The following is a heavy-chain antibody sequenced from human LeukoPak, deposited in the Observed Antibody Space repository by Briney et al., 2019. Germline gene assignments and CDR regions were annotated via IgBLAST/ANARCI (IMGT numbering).Heavy chain of an antibody. CDR2: IDYRERT. CDR1: GGSITTSYHY. Sequence: PSETLSLTCTVSGGSITTSYHYWGWIRQPPGKGLEWIGSIDYRERTTYNPSLKSRVTISADTSRNQFSLKLSPVTARDTAVYYCASYVSRTMRDSWGQGTLVSVSS. V-gene: IGHV4-39*01. CDR3: ASYVSRTMRDS. D-gene: IGHD3-16*01. J-gene: IGHJ4*02.